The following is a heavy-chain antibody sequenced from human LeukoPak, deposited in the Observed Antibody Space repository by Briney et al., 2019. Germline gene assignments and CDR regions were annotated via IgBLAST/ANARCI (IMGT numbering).Heavy chain of an antibody. V-gene: IGHV3-23*01. CDR3: AKRYDMLTGYGYY. D-gene: IGHD3-9*01. CDR1: GFTFSSYA. CDR2: IIGSGGST. J-gene: IGHJ4*02. Sequence: GGSLRLSCAASGFTFSSYAMSWVRQAPGKGLEWVSAIIGSGGSTYYADSVKGRFTISRDNSKNTLYLQMNSLRTDVPAVYYCAKRYDMLTGYGYYWGQGTLVTVSS.